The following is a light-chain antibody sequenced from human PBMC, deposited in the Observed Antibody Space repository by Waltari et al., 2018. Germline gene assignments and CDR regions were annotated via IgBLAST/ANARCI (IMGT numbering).Light chain of an antibody. CDR1: SSDIGTYNY. J-gene: IGLJ1*01. CDR2: DVS. V-gene: IGLV2-14*03. CDR3: DSKSSSSPHV. Sequence: QSALTQPASVSGSPGQSITVSCTGTSSDIGTYNYVSWYQQHPGKAPKLMIYDVSSRPAGVSNRFSCSKSGNTASLTISGLQAEDEADYYCDSKSSSSPHVFGTGTKVTVL.